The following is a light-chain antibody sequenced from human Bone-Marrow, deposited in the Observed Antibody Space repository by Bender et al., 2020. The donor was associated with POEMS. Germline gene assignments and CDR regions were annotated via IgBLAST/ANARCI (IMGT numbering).Light chain of an antibody. CDR2: GNI. J-gene: IGLJ2*01. V-gene: IGLV1-40*01. CDR1: SSNTGSGYD. Sequence: QSVLTQPPSVSGAPGQRVTISCTGSSSNTGSGYDVHWYQQLPGTAPKLLIYGNINRPSGVPDRFSGSKSGTSASLAITGLQAEDEADYYCQSYDSSLSGDVVFGGGTKLTVL. CDR3: QSYDSSLSGDVV.